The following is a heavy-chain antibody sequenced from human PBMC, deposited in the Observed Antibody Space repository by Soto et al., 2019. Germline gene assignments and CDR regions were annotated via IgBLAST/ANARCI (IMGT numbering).Heavy chain of an antibody. CDR2: ISDDESFT. V-gene: IGHV3-30*18. Sequence: QVHLVESGGGVVQPGRSLRLSCSASGFTFSQYGMHWVRQAPGKGLEWVALISDDESFTDYVDSVKGRFTISRDNSKNRLFLQMNSLKTVDTAVYYCAKLKHDTSGWYDGFDSWGQGTLVAVSS. CDR1: GFTFSQYG. D-gene: IGHD6-19*01. CDR3: AKLKHDTSGWYDGFDS. J-gene: IGHJ4*02.